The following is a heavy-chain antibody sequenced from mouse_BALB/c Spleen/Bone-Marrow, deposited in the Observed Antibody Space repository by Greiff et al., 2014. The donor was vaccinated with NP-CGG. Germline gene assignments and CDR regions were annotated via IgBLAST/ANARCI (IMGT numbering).Heavy chain of an antibody. CDR1: GFTFSSYT. CDR3: ARRHGNYLYYAMDY. V-gene: IGHV5-12-2*01. Sequence: DVQLVESGGGLVQPGGSLKLSCAASGFTFSSYTMSWVRQTPEKRLEWVAYISNGGGSTYYPDTVKGRFTISRDNAKNTLYLQMSSLKSEDTAMYYCARRHGNYLYYAMDYWGQGTSVTVSS. D-gene: IGHD2-1*01. CDR2: ISNGGGST. J-gene: IGHJ4*01.